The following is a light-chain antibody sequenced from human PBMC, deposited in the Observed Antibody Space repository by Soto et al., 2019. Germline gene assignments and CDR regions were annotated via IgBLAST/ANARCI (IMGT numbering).Light chain of an antibody. CDR3: QQRSNWIT. V-gene: IGKV3-11*01. Sequence: EIVLTQSPATLSLSPWERATLSCRTSQSVSSYLAWYQQKPGQAPRLLIYDASNRATGIPTRFGGSGSGTDFTLTISSLEPEDFAVYYCQQRSNWITFGQGTRLEIK. CDR1: QSVSSY. J-gene: IGKJ5*01. CDR2: DAS.